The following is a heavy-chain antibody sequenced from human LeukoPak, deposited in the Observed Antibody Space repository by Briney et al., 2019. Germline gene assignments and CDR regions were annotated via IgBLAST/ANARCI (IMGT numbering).Heavy chain of an antibody. V-gene: IGHV3-74*01. Sequence: GGTLRLSCAASGFTFSSYWMHWVRHAPGKGLVWVSRNNSDGSSTSYADSVKGRFTISRDNAKNTLYLQMNSLRAEDTAVYYCARAAIVVVPAATERYYYYYGMDVWGQGTTVTVSS. CDR3: ARAAIVVVPAATERYYYYYGMDV. J-gene: IGHJ6*02. CDR1: GFTFSSYW. CDR2: NNSDGSST. D-gene: IGHD2-2*01.